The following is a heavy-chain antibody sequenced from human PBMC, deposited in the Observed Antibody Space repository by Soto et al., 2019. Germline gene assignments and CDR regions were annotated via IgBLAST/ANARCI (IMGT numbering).Heavy chain of an antibody. D-gene: IGHD2-21*02. CDR2: ISSSSSTI. CDR1: GFTLSSYS. V-gene: IGHV3-48*01. Sequence: GGSLRLSCTASGFTLSSYSMNWVRQAPGKGLEWVSYISSSSSTIYYADSVKGRFTISRDNAKNSLYLQMNSLRAEGTAVYYCARATVLTASYYYDGMDVWGQGTTVTVSS. CDR3: ARATVLTASYYYDGMDV. J-gene: IGHJ6*02.